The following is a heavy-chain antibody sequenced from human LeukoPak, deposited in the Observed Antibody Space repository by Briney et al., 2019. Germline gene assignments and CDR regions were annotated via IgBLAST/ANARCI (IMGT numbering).Heavy chain of an antibody. CDR3: ARVLGSGTYGLDV. Sequence: GGSLRLSCAASGFTFSSYDMHWVRQATGKGLEWVSAIGTAGDTYYPGSVKGRFTISRENAKNSLYLQMNSLRAGDTAVYYCARVLGSGTYGLDVWGQGATVTVSS. CDR1: GFTFSSYD. V-gene: IGHV3-13*01. D-gene: IGHD3-10*01. J-gene: IGHJ6*02. CDR2: IGTAGDT.